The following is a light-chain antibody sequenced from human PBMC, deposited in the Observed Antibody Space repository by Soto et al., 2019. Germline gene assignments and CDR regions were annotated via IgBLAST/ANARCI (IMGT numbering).Light chain of an antibody. CDR2: RAS. CDR1: QSVLYSSNNEND. Sequence: DIAMTQSPDSLAVSLGERATINCKASQSVLYSSNNENDLAWYQQKPGQPPKLLIYRASIRESGVPDRFSGSGSGTDFSLTISSLQAEDVAIYYCHQYYNTPTFGQGTRVEIK. J-gene: IGKJ1*01. V-gene: IGKV4-1*01. CDR3: HQYYNTPT.